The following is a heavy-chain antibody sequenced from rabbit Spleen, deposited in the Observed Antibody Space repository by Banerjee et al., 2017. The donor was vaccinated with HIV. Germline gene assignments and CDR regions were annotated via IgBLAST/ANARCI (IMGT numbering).Heavy chain of an antibody. CDR1: GVSFSDNSY. D-gene: IGHD2-1*01. CDR3: ARSTYGYDDYGDLYYAAMDL. J-gene: IGHJ6*01. CDR2: IDSGSSGFT. V-gene: IGHV1S45*01. Sequence: QEQLVESGGGLVKPGASLTLTCIASGVSFSDNSYMCWVRQAPGKGLEWIACIDSGSSGFTYFASWAKGRFTISKTSSTTVTLHMTSLTAADTATYFCARSTYGYDDYGDLYYAAMDLWGPGTLVTVS.